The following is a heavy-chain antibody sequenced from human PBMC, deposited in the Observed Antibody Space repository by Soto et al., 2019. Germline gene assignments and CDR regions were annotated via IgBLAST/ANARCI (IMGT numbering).Heavy chain of an antibody. V-gene: IGHV3-23*01. CDR2: ISGSGGST. Sequence: GGSLRLSCAASGFTFSSYAMSWVRQAPGKGLEWVSAISGSGGSTYYADSVKGRFTISRDNSKNTLYLQMNSLRAEDTAVYYCACYGDYPTDAFDIWGQGTMVTVSS. D-gene: IGHD4-17*01. CDR1: GFTFSSYA. CDR3: ACYGDYPTDAFDI. J-gene: IGHJ3*02.